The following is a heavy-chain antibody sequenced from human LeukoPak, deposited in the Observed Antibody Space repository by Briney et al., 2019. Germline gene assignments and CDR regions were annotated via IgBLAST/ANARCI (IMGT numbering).Heavy chain of an antibody. CDR2: INPNSGGT. V-gene: IGHV1-2*02. CDR1: GYTFTGYY. CDR3: ARDTPYCSSTSCYTVGNYYYGMDV. J-gene: IGHJ6*02. Sequence: ASVKVSCKASGYTFTGYYMHWVQQAPGQGLEWMGWINPNSGGTNYAQKFQGRVTMTRDTSISTAYMELSRLRSDDTAVYYCARDTPYCSSTSCYTVGNYYYGMDVWGQGTTVTVSS. D-gene: IGHD2-2*02.